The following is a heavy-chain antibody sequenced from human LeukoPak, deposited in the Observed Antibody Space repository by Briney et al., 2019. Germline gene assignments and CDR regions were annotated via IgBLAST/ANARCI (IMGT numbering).Heavy chain of an antibody. CDR1: GFTLSRYW. CDR3: ARDGYYYDSSGYYYYFDS. V-gene: IGHV3-7*04. D-gene: IGHD3-22*01. CDR2: IKQDGSEK. J-gene: IGHJ4*02. Sequence: PGGSLGLSCGASGFTLSRYWMSWVRQAPGKGLEWVANIKQDGSEKYYVDSVKGRFTISRDNAKNSLSLQMNSLRAEDTAVYYCARDGYYYDSSGYYYYFDSWGQGTLVTVSS.